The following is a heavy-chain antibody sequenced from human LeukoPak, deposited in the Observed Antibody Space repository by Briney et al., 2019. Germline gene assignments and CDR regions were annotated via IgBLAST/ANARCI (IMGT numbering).Heavy chain of an antibody. CDR2: IYYSGST. Sequence: SETLSLTCTVSGGSISSYYWSWIRQPPGKGLEWIGYIYYSGSTNYNPSLKSRVTISVDTSKNQFSLKLSSVTAADTAVYYCARAVAGNSDYWGQGTLVTVSS. V-gene: IGHV4-59*01. CDR3: ARAVAGNSDY. J-gene: IGHJ4*02. CDR1: GGSISSYY. D-gene: IGHD6-19*01.